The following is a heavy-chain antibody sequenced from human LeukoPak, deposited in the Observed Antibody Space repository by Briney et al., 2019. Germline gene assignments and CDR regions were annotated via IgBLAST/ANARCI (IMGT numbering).Heavy chain of an antibody. V-gene: IGHV3-23*01. CDR2: ISGSGGST. CDR1: GFTFSSFA. CDR3: AKDSRQWLANWFDP. Sequence: GGSLRLSCAASGFTFSSFAMSWVRQAPGKGPEWVSVISGSGGSTYYADPMKGRLTISRDNFKDTLYLQMNSLRAEDTAVYYCAKDSRQWLANWFDPWGQGTLVTVSS. J-gene: IGHJ5*02. D-gene: IGHD6-19*01.